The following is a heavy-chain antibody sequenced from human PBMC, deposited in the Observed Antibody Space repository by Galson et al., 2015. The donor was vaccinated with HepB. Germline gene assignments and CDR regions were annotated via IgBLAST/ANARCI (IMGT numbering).Heavy chain of an antibody. CDR1: GYTFTSYA. V-gene: IGHV1-3*01. CDR2: INAGNGNT. Sequence: SVKVSCKASGYTFTSYAMHWVRQAPGQRLEWMGWINAGNGNTKYSQKFQGRVTITRDTSASTAYMELSSLRSEDTAVYYCAKEGAFYYDSSGYLDVWGQGTTVTVSS. D-gene: IGHD3-22*01. CDR3: AKEGAFYYDSSGYLDV. J-gene: IGHJ6*02.